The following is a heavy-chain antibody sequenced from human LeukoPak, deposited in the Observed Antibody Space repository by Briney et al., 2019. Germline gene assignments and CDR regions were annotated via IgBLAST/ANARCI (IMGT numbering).Heavy chain of an antibody. D-gene: IGHD3-16*02. J-gene: IGHJ3*02. CDR1: GYTFTSYG. Sequence: ASVKVSCKASGYTFTSYGISWVRQAPGQGLEWMGLISAYNGNTNYAQKLQGRVTMTTDTSTSTAYMELRSLRSDDTAVYYCARDSVDYVWGSYRLDAFDIWGQGTMVTVSS. CDR3: ARDSVDYVWGSYRLDAFDI. V-gene: IGHV1-18*01. CDR2: ISAYNGNT.